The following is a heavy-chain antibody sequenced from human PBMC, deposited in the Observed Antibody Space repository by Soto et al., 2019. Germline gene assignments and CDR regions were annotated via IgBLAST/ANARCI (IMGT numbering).Heavy chain of an antibody. CDR2: ISYDGTNK. CDR3: GKHVVAGIRVDNWFDP. Sequence: QVQLVESGGGVGQPGRSLRLSCAASGFTFSSYGMDWVRQAPGKGPEWVAVISYDGTNKYYADSVKGRFTISRDNSKNTLYLQMNSLRTEDTAVYYCGKHVVAGIRVDNWFDPWGQGTLVTVSS. D-gene: IGHD6-19*01. CDR1: GFTFSSYG. V-gene: IGHV3-30*18. J-gene: IGHJ5*02.